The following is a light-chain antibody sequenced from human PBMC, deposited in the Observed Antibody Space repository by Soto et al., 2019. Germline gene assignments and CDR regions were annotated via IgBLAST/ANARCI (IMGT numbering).Light chain of an antibody. CDR3: QQYGSSPRT. V-gene: IGKV3-20*01. CDR1: QSISSNY. CDR2: DAS. Sequence: EIVLTQSPGTLSLSPGERDTLSCRASQSISSNYLAWYQQKPGQAPRLLIYDASSRATGIQDRFSGSGSGTDFTLTISRLEAEDFAVYYCQQYGSSPRTFGGGTKVEMK. J-gene: IGKJ4*01.